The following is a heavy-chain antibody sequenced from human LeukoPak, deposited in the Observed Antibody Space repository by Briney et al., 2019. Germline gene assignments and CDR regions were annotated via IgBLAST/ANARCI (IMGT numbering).Heavy chain of an antibody. CDR1: GYTFTNYG. CDR2: ISAYNGNT. D-gene: IGHD2-8*01. V-gene: IGHV1-18*01. CDR3: ARVYATNWFDP. Sequence: ASLKVSCKASGYTFTNYGIHWVRQAPGQGLEWMGWISAYNGNTNYAQKLQGRVTMTTDTSTSTAYMELRSLRSDDTAVYYCARVYATNWFDPWGQGTLVTVSS. J-gene: IGHJ5*02.